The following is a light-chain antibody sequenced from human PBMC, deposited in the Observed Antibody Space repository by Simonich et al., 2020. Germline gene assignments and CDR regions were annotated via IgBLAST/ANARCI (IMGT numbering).Light chain of an antibody. Sequence: QSALTQPRSVSGSPGQSVTISCTGTSSDVGGYNYVSWYQQLPGTAPKLLIYGNSNRPSGVPDRFSGSKSGTSASLAITGLQAEDEADYYGQSYDSSLSGLVFGGGTKLTVL. J-gene: IGLJ3*02. V-gene: IGLV2-11*01. CDR2: GNS. CDR3: QSYDSSLSGLV. CDR1: SSDVGGYNY.